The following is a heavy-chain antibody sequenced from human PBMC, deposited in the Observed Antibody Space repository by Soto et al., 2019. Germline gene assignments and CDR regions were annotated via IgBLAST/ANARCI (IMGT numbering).Heavy chain of an antibody. CDR3: ARDSQIFGVVSALGY. D-gene: IGHD3-3*01. CDR1: GYTFTSYG. Sequence: ASVKVSCKASGYTFTSYGISWVRQAPGQGLEWMGWISAYNGNTNYAQKLQGRVTMTTDTSTSTAYMELRSLRSDDTAVYYCARDSQIFGVVSALGYWGQGTLVTVSS. V-gene: IGHV1-18*01. J-gene: IGHJ4*02. CDR2: ISAYNGNT.